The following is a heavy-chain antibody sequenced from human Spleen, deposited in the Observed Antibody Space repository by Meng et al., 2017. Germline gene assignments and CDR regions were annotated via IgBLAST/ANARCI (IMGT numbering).Heavy chain of an antibody. D-gene: IGHD1-26*01. CDR1: GYTFTSYE. CDR2: MNPNSGNT. V-gene: IGHV1-8*01. J-gene: IGHJ4*02. Sequence: VQQVHSGLEVNDPALSVKVSCKASGYTFTSYEINWVRHATGQGLEWMGWMNPNSGNTGYTEKFQVRLTMTRNSSIGTAYMELSSLRSVDSAVYHCASWFSGSYSYWGQGTLVTVSS. CDR3: ASWFSGSYSY.